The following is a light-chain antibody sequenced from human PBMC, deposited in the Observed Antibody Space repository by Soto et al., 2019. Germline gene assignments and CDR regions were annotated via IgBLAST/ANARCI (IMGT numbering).Light chain of an antibody. J-gene: IGLJ2*01. CDR3: CSYAGSSTS. CDR1: SSDVGSYNL. CDR2: EGI. Sequence: QLVLTQPASVSGSPGQSITISCTGTSSDVGSYNLVSWYQQHPGKAPKLMIYEGIKRPSGVSNRFSGSKSGNTASLTISGLQAEDEADYYCCSYAGSSTSFGGGTKLTVL. V-gene: IGLV2-23*01.